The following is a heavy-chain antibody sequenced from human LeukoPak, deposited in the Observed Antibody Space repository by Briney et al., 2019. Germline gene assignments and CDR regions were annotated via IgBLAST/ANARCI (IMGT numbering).Heavy chain of an antibody. CDR3: TRDSSRGWFSVDH. CDR1: AYPFTTYY. V-gene: IGHV1-46*01. CDR2: INPSDGGT. D-gene: IGHD6-19*01. J-gene: IGHJ4*02. Sequence: ASVTVSFTTSAYPFTTYYMHWVRHAPGQGLERMGVINPSDGGTSYAQKFRGRLTMTRDTSTSTLYMDLSSLIFEDTAVYFCTRDSSRGWFSVDHWGQGTLVTVSS.